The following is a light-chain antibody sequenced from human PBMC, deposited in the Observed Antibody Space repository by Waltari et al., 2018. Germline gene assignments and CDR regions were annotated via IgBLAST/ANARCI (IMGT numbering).Light chain of an antibody. CDR1: SSNIGARYE. CDR3: QSYDTSLSGSWV. J-gene: IGLJ3*02. Sequence: QSVLTQPPSVSGAPGQRVTISCTGSSSNIGARYEVHWYQQLPGTAPKLLSYGNTNRPSGVPDRFSGSKSGTSASLAITGLQAEDEADYYCQSYDTSLSGSWVFGGGTKLTVL. V-gene: IGLV1-40*01. CDR2: GNT.